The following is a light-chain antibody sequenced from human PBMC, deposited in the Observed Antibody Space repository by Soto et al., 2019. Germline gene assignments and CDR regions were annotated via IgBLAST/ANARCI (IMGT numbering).Light chain of an antibody. V-gene: IGLV2-8*01. CDR3: TSYVGNDIWV. CDR2: EVT. J-gene: IGLJ3*02. Sequence: QSALTQPPSASGSPGQSVTISCTGTSSDVGAYNYVSWYQQYPGKAPKLMIYEVTKRPSGVPDRFSGSKSGNTASLTVSGLQAEDEAVYYCTSYVGNDIWVFGGGTKVTVL. CDR1: SSDVGAYNY.